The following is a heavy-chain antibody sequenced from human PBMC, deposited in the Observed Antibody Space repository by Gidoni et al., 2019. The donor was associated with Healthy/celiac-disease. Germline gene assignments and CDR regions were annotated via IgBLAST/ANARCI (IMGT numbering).Heavy chain of an antibody. V-gene: IGHV1-18*01. J-gene: IGHJ4*02. Sequence: QVQLVQSGAEVKKPGASVKVSCKASGYTFTSYGISWVRQAPGQGLEWMGWISAYNGNTNYAQKLQGRVTMTTDTSTSTAYMELRSLRSDDTAVYYCARDWPSGYCGGDCSSSPDYWGQGTLVTVSS. CDR3: ARDWPSGYCGGDCSSSPDY. CDR1: GYTFTSYG. D-gene: IGHD2-21*02. CDR2: ISAYNGNT.